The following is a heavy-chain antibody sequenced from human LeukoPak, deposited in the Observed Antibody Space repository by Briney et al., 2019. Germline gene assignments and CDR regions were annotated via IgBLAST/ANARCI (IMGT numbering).Heavy chain of an antibody. CDR2: ISYDGSNK. CDR3: AREIFLEWLTCFDY. D-gene: IGHD3-3*01. J-gene: IGHJ4*02. CDR1: GFTFSSYA. Sequence: GGSLRLSCAASGFTFSSYAMHWVRQAPGKGLEWVAVISYDGSNKYYADSVKGRFTISRDNSKNTLYLQMNSLRAEDTAVYYCAREIFLEWLTCFDYWGQGTLVIVSS. V-gene: IGHV3-30-3*01.